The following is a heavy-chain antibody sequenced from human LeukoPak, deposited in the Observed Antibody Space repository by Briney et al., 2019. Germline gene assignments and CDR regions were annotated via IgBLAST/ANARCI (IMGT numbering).Heavy chain of an antibody. V-gene: IGHV3-23*01. D-gene: IGHD6-13*01. CDR3: AKARYSSSCSYFDY. CDR1: GFTFRSDA. J-gene: IGHJ4*02. CDR2: LSASGGST. Sequence: GRSLRLSCAASGFTFRSDAMSWVRHAPGKRLEWVSALSASGGSTYYADSVKGRFTISRDNSKNTLYLQLNILRAEDPAVYSCAKARYSSSCSYFDYWGQGTMVTVSS.